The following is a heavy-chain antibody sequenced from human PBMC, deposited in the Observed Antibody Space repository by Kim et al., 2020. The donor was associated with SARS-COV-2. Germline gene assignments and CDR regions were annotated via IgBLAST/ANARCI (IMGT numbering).Heavy chain of an antibody. CDR1: GFTFTNYA. CDR2: ISSSGGYT. CDR3: AKGSVAGVYDYYGMDA. V-gene: IGHV3-23*01. J-gene: IGHJ6*01. D-gene: IGHD2-8*01. Sequence: GGSLRLSCAASGFTFTNYAMSWVRQVPGKGLEWVSSISSSGGYTYYADSVRGRLTISRDNSKNTLYLQMNSLRAEDTAVYYCAKGSVAGVYDYYGMDAWG.